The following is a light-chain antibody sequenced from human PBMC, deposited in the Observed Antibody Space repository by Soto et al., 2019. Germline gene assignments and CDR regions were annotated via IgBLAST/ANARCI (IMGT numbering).Light chain of an antibody. CDR3: SSFTTTTTLGVA. CDR1: RSDVGGYNY. CDR2: EVT. J-gene: IGLJ2*01. Sequence: QSALTQPASVSGSPGQSITISCTGTRSDVGGYNYVSWYQQHPGKAPKLIIYEVTNRPSGVSHRFSGSKSVNTASLTISGLQAEDEADDYCSSFTTTTTLGVAFGGGTKLTVL. V-gene: IGLV2-14*01.